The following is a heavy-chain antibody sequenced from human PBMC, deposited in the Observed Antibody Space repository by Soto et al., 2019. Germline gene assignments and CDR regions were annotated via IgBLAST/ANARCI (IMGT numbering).Heavy chain of an antibody. CDR3: AKKGLGSLKTFCSNSDCHYAFDL. CDR1: GFTFINYA. V-gene: IGHV3-23*01. Sequence: EVQLLESGGGLVQPGGSLRLSCAASGFTFINYAMIWVRQAPGKGLEWVSTTRGGGDGTYYADSVKGHFTISRDNSKNTLYLQMNSLRAEDTAIYYCAKKGLGSLKTFCSNSDCHYAFDLWGQGTVVTVS. J-gene: IGHJ3*01. CDR2: TRGGGDGT. D-gene: IGHD2-8*01.